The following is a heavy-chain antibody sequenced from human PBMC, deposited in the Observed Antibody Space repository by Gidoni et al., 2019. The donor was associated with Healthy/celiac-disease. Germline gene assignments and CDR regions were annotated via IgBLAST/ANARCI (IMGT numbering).Heavy chain of an antibody. CDR1: GGSIRSSSYY. CDR2: IYYSGST. V-gene: IGHV4-39*01. CDR3: GTREDDQTSPGYFDL. D-gene: IGHD2-2*01. Sequence: QLQLQESGPGLVKPSETLSLTCTVSGGSIRSSSYYWGWIRQPPGKGLEWIGSIYYSGSTYYNPSLKSRVTISVDTSKNQFSLKLSSVTAADTAVYYCGTREDDQTSPGYFDLWGRGTLVTVSS. J-gene: IGHJ2*01.